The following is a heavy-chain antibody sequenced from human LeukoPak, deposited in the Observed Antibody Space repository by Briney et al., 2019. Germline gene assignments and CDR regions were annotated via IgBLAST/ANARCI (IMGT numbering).Heavy chain of an antibody. CDR3: ARDLSYYDSSGYYPHDAFDI. Sequence: SVKVSCKASGGTFSSYAISWVRQAPGQGLEWMGGIIPIFGTANYAQKFQGRVTITADKSTSTAYMELSSLRSEDTAVYYCARDLSYYDSSGYYPHDAFDIWGQGTMVTVSS. CDR1: GGTFSSYA. CDR2: IIPIFGTA. V-gene: IGHV1-69*06. D-gene: IGHD3-22*01. J-gene: IGHJ3*02.